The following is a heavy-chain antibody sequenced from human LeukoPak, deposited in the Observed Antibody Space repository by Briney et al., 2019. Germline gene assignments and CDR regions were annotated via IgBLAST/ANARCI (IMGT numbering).Heavy chain of an antibody. CDR1: GFTFSGSA. CDR2: IRSTANGYAT. J-gene: IGHJ4*02. D-gene: IGHD2-15*01. CDR3: SVNYCSGGSCYML. Sequence: GGSLRLSCAASGFTFSGSALHWVRQASGKGLEWVGRIRSTANGYATAYAASVKGRFTISRDDSKNTAYLQMDSLKTEDTAVYYCSVNYCSGGSCYMLWGQGTLVTVSS. V-gene: IGHV3-73*01.